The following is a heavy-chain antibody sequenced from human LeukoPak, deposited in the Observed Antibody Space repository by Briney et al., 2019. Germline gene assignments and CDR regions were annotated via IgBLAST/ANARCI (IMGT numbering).Heavy chain of an antibody. CDR1: GFDFSTYG. D-gene: IGHD7-27*01. Sequence: GGSLRLSCAASGFDFSTYGMHWVRQTPGKGLGWVAFIRYDASDTYYAASVKGRFSVSRDNFKNTLYLQVNTLRTEYTAVYYCAKDSSNWALDYWGQGTLVTVSS. CDR2: IRYDASDT. CDR3: AKDSSNWALDY. V-gene: IGHV3-30*02. J-gene: IGHJ4*02.